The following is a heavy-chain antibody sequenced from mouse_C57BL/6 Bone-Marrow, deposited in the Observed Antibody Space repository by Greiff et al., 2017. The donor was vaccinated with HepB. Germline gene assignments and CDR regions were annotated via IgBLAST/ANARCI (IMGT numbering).Heavy chain of an antibody. Sequence: VQLQQSGAELVRPGTSVKVSCKASGYAFTNYLIEWGKQRPGQGLEWIGVINPGSGGTNYNEKFKGKATLTADKSSSTAYMQLSSLTSEDSAVYFCARENFLAWFAYWGQGTLVTVSA. V-gene: IGHV1-54*01. CDR1: GYAFTNYL. J-gene: IGHJ3*01. CDR3: ARENFLAWFAY. CDR2: INPGSGGT.